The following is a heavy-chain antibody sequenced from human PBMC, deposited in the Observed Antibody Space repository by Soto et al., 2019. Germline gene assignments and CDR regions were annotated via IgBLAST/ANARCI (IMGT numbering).Heavy chain of an antibody. D-gene: IGHD2-15*01. CDR1: GYRFTSYW. Sequence: GGSLKISREAFGYRFTSYWIGWGRQMPGKGLEWMGIIHPGDSDTKYSPSFQGQVTMTVDKASATAHLQWRSLKASDTAMYYCARTPGPEVAASLGYYYFSGMDVWGEGTTATV. V-gene: IGHV5-51*01. J-gene: IGHJ6*02. CDR2: IHPGDSDT. CDR3: ARTPGPEVAASLGYYYFSGMDV.